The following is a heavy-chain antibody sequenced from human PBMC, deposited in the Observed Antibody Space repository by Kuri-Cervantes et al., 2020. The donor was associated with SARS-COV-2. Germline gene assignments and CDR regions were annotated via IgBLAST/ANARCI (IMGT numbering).Heavy chain of an antibody. CDR3: ASLEYDSPGAFDI. V-gene: IGHV1-3*01. J-gene: IGHJ3*02. D-gene: IGHD3-3*01. CDR1: GYTFTSYA. CDR2: INAGNGNT. Sequence: ASVKVSCKASGYTFTSYAMHWVRQAPGQRLEWMGWINAGNGNTKYSQKFQGRVTITRDTSTSTVYMELRSLRSDDTAVYYCASLEYDSPGAFDIWGQGTMVTVSS.